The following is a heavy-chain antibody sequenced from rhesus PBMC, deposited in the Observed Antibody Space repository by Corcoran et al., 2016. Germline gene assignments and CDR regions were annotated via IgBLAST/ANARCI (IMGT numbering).Heavy chain of an antibody. J-gene: IGHJ4*01. CDR1: GGSISSNY. CDR3: ASSGWGDYYFDY. Sequence: QVQLQESGPGLVKPSETLSLTCAVSGGSISSNYWSWIRQAPGKGLEWIGRINGRGGSTDYNPSLTSRVTISTDTSKNQFSLKLSSVTAADTAVYYCASSGWGDYYFDYWGQGVLVTVSS. D-gene: IGHD3-34*01. CDR2: INGRGGST. V-gene: IGHV4-160*01.